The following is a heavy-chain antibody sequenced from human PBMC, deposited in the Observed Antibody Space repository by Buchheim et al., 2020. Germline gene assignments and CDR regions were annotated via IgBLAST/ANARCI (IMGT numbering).Heavy chain of an antibody. D-gene: IGHD5-12*01. J-gene: IGHJ4*02. V-gene: IGHV3-13*01. CDR3: ARGRYSDYELLRPSLPDY. Sequence: EVQLVESGGGLAQPGGSLRVSCAASGFHVSTYDMFWVRHSRGQGLEWVASIGTARDTYYRDSVKGRFTISRDNAKNSLLLQMNSLRVGDTAVYYCARGRYSDYELLRPSLPDYLGQGT. CDR2: IGTARDT. CDR1: GFHVSTYD.